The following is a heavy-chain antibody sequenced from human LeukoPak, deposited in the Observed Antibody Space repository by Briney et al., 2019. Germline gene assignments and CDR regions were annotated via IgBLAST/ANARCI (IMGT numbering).Heavy chain of an antibody. Sequence: GGSLRLSCAASGFTFSSYWMSWVRQAPGTGLEWVANIKQEGSEKYYVDSVKGRFTISRDNAKNSLYLQMNSLRAEDTAVYYCARDLESYYYYYMDVWGKGTTVTVSS. CDR3: ARDLESYYYYYMDV. CDR2: IKQEGSEK. V-gene: IGHV3-7*01. CDR1: GFTFSSYW. J-gene: IGHJ6*03.